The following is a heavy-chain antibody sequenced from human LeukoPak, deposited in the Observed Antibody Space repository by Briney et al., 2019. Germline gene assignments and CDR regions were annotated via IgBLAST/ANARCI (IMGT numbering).Heavy chain of an antibody. CDR3: ARSELLWFGELPYDAFDI. CDR1: GFTFSSYS. CDR2: ISSSSSTI. D-gene: IGHD3-10*01. V-gene: IGHV3-48*04. Sequence: PGGSLRLSCAASGFTFSSYSMNWVRQAPGKGLEWVSYISSSSSTIYYADSVKGRFTISRDNAKNSLYLQMNSLRAEDTAVYYCARSELLWFGELPYDAFDIWGQGTMVTVSS. J-gene: IGHJ3*02.